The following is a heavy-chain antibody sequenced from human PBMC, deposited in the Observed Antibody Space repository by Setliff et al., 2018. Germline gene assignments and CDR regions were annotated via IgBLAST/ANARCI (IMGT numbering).Heavy chain of an antibody. CDR1: GGSISSGVYY. Sequence: SETLSLTCTVSGGSISSGVYYWAWIRQPPGKGLEWIGRIYYRGDTYYNASLKSRLTLSVDTSKNQVSLNLRSVTAADTAVYYCARASVVHAIAVGYWGQGTLVTVSS. CDR2: IYYRGDT. J-gene: IGHJ4*02. CDR3: ARASVVHAIAVGY. V-gene: IGHV4-39*01. D-gene: IGHD2-15*01.